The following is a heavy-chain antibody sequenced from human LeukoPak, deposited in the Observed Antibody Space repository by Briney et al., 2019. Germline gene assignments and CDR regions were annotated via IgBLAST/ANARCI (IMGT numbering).Heavy chain of an antibody. D-gene: IGHD2-2*01. Sequence: GGSLRLSCAASGFTFSSYGMHWVRQAPGKGLEWVAVISYDGSNKYYADPVKGRFTISRDSSKNTLYLQMNSLRAEDTAVYYCAKDAGSYCSSTSCYYDYWGQGTLVTVSS. CDR1: GFTFSSYG. CDR2: ISYDGSNK. CDR3: AKDAGSYCSSTSCYYDY. J-gene: IGHJ4*02. V-gene: IGHV3-30*18.